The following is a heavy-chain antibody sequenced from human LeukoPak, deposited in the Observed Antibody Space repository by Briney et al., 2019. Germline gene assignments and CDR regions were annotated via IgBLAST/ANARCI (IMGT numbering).Heavy chain of an antibody. CDR3: ARVLGYCSSTSCFHAFDI. D-gene: IGHD2-2*01. CDR2: IYHSGST. J-gene: IGHJ3*02. Sequence: PSETLSLTCAVSGYSISSGYYWGWIRQPPGNGLEWIGSIYHSGSTYYNPSLKSRVTISVDTSKNQFSLKLSSVTAADTAVYYCARVLGYCSSTSCFHAFDIWGQGTMVTVSS. CDR1: GYSISSGYY. V-gene: IGHV4-38-2*01.